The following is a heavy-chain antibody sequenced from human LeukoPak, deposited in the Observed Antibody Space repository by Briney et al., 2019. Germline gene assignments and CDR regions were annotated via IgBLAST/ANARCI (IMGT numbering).Heavy chain of an antibody. CDR1: GGSISIYY. D-gene: IGHD6-19*01. J-gene: IGHJ4*02. V-gene: IGHV4-39*01. Sequence: SETLSLTCTVSGGSISIYYWSWIRQPPGKGLEWIGSIYYSGSTYYNPSLKSRVTISVDTSKNQFSLKLSSVTAADTAVYYCARQAIWLVDYWGQGTLVTVSS. CDR2: IYYSGST. CDR3: ARQAIWLVDY.